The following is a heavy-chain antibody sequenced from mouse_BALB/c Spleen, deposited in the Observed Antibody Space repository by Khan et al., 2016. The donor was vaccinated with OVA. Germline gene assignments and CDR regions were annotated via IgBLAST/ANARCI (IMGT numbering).Heavy chain of an antibody. CDR2: ISSGGSYT. J-gene: IGHJ3*01. Sequence: EVQLVESGGDLVKPGGSLKLSCAASGFTFSTYGMSWVRQTPDKRLEWVATISSGGSYTYYPDNVKGRFTISRDNAKNTLYLQMSSLKSEDTAMYYCARLAYYYSSGGVAYWGQGTLVTVSA. V-gene: IGHV5-6*01. D-gene: IGHD1-1*01. CDR1: GFTFSTYG. CDR3: ARLAYYYSSGGVAY.